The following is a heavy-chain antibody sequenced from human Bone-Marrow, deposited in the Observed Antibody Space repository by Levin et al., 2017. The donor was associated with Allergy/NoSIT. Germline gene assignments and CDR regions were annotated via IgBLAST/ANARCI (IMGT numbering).Heavy chain of an antibody. CDR2: ISNSGKTL. CDR1: GFMFSDYY. Sequence: GESLKISCEASGFMFSDYYMTWIRQAPGKGLEWVACISNSGKTLYYADSVKGRFTISRDNAKNSLFLQLTSLRTEDSAVYYCARDRSGNSYNDHWGQGTLVTVSS. CDR3: ARDRSGNSYNDH. D-gene: IGHD4-23*01. J-gene: IGHJ5*02. V-gene: IGHV3-11*01.